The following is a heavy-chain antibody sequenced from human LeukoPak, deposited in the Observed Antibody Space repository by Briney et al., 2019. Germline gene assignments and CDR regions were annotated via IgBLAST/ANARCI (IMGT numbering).Heavy chain of an antibody. J-gene: IGHJ6*03. Sequence: SETLSLTCTHPRGSLSRGSGYSSWTRLPPGKWLGWLGYNYYSGSNNYNPFLKSRAPTSEKTPKNQFSPKLRSLDPADPAGYYCARGYSSSWFPWYYMDVWGKGTTVTVSS. V-gene: IGHV4-61*01. CDR1: RGSLSRGSGY. CDR3: ARGYSSSWFPWYYMDV. CDR2: NYYSGSN. D-gene: IGHD6-13*01.